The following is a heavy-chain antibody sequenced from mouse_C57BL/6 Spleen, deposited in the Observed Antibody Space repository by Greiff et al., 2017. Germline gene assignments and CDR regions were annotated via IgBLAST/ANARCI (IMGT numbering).Heavy chain of an antibody. Sequence: EVKLMESGPGLVKPSQSLSLTCSVTGYSITSGYYWNWIRQFPGNKLEWMGYISYDGSNNYNPSLKNRISITRDTSKNQFFLKLNSVTTEDTATYYCAREAYYSNYYAMDYWGQGTSVTVSS. D-gene: IGHD2-5*01. CDR2: ISYDGSN. J-gene: IGHJ4*01. CDR1: GYSITSGYY. CDR3: AREAYYSNYYAMDY. V-gene: IGHV3-6*01.